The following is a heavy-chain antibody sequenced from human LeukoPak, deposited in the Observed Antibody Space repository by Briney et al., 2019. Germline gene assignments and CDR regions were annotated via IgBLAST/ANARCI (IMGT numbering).Heavy chain of an antibody. J-gene: IGHJ4*02. D-gene: IGHD1-26*01. V-gene: IGHV3-21*01. CDR2: ISSSSSHI. CDR1: GFTFSSYS. Sequence: GGSLRLSCAASGFTFSSYSMNWVRQAPGKGLEWVSSISSSSSHIYYADSVKGRFTISRDNAKNSLYLQMNSLRAEDAAVYYCAKAEWELLSYFDYWGQGMLVIVSS. CDR3: AKAEWELLSYFDY.